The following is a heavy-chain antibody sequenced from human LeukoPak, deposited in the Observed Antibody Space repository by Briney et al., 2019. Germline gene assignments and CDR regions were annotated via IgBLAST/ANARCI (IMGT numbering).Heavy chain of an antibody. D-gene: IGHD3-16*01. CDR2: IYYSGST. J-gene: IGHJ6*02. Sequence: PSQTLSLTCSVSGGSVTSADYYWTWIRQSPVKGLEWIGYIYYSGSTNYNPSLKSRLTISVDTSKNQFSLKLSSVTAADTAVYYCARDRRGSSDMDVWGQGTTVTVSS. V-gene: IGHV4-61*08. CDR1: GGSVTSADYY. CDR3: ARDRRGSSDMDV.